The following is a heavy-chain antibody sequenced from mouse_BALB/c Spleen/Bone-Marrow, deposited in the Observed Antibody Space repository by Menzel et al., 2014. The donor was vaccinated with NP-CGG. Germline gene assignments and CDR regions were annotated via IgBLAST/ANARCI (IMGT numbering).Heavy chain of an antibody. V-gene: IGHV5-4*02. D-gene: IGHD2-14*01. Sequence: EVQLVESGGGLVKPGGSLKLSCAASGFTFXDYYMYWVRQTPEKRLEWVATISDAGSYTYYPDSVKGRFTISRDNAKNNLYLQMISLKSEDTAMYYCARDGDYRYAWFAYWGQGTLVTVST. CDR1: GFTFXDYY. CDR2: ISDAGSYT. J-gene: IGHJ3*01. CDR3: ARDGDYRYAWFAY.